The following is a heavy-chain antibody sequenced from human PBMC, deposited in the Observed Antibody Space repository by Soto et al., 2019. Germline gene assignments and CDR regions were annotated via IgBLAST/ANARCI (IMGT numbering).Heavy chain of an antibody. CDR3: STDTHCCSVFVRNDY. CDR2: IKSIPDGGTT. V-gene: IGHV3-15*07. Sequence: EVQLVESGGGLVKPGGSLRLSCAASGFTISDAWVNWVRQAPGMGLEWVGRIKSIPDGGTTDFAAPVKGRFAISRDDSKNIVHLQINSLKTEDTAMYYCSTDTHCCSVFVRNDYWGHGTMVIVSS. CDR1: GFTISDAW. D-gene: IGHD3-10*02. J-gene: IGHJ4*01.